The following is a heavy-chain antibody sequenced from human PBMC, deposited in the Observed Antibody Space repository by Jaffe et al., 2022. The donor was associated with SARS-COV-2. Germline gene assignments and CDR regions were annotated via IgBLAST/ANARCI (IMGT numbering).Heavy chain of an antibody. CDR2: MSGSGDNT. J-gene: IGHJ5*02. D-gene: IGHD1-26*01. Sequence: EVQLLESGGGLVRPGGSLRLSCAASGFTFSNYALNWVRQAPGKGLEWVSSMSGSGDNTSYADAVKGRFSISSDSSKNTLFLQMNSLRADDTAVYYCARGRTVGLRLWFDPWGQGTLVIVSS. CDR1: GFTFSNYA. V-gene: IGHV3-23*01. CDR3: ARGRTVGLRLWFDP.